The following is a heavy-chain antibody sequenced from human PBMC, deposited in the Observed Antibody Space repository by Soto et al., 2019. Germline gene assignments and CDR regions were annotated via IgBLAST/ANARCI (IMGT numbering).Heavy chain of an antibody. J-gene: IGHJ4*02. CDR1: GGSISSGDYY. D-gene: IGHD3-22*01. CDR2: IYYTGNT. CDR3: ARARRDYYDSSGYDWFFDY. Sequence: SETLSLTCSVSGGSISSGDYYWSWIRQPPGKGLEWIGYIYYTGNTYYNPPLSSRVTISVDTSKNQFSLKLTSVTGADTAMYYCARARRDYYDSSGYDWFFDYWGQGTLVTVSS. V-gene: IGHV4-30-4*01.